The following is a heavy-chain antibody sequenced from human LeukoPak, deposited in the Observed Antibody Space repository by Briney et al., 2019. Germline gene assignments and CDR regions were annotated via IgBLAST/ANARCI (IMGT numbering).Heavy chain of an antibody. CDR3: AKAIEDTFIHY. J-gene: IGHJ4*02. CDR1: GFTFSSYG. D-gene: IGHD2-15*01. Sequence: GRSLRLSCAASGFTFSSYGMHWVRQAPAKGLEWVAVISYDGSNKYYADSVKGRFTISRDNSKNTLYLQMNSLRAEDTAVYYCAKAIEDTFIHYWGQGTLVTVSS. CDR2: ISYDGSNK. V-gene: IGHV3-30*18.